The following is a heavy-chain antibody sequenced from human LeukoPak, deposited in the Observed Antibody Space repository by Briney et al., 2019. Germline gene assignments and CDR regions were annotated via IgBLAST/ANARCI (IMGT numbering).Heavy chain of an antibody. J-gene: IGHJ4*02. CDR2: ISGSGGTT. D-gene: IGHD6-13*01. CDR1: GFSFSSYA. CDR3: AKATFASSWNLYFDY. Sequence: GGSLRLSCAASGFSFSSYAMSWVRQAPAKGLEWVSTISGSGGTTYYADSVKGPFTISRDNSKSTLYLQMNSLRAEDTAVYYCAKATFASSWNLYFDYWGQGTLVSVSS. V-gene: IGHV3-23*01.